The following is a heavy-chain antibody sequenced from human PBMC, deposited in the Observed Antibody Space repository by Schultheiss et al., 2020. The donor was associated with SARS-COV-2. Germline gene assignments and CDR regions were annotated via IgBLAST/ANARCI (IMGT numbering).Heavy chain of an antibody. CDR1: GFTFSSYS. V-gene: IGHV3-30*02. J-gene: IGHJ2*01. CDR2: IRYDGSNK. CDR3: AKDGHTILMGNWYFDL. Sequence: GGSLRLSCAASGFTFSSYSMNWVRQAPGKGLEWVAFIRYDGSNKYYADSVKGRFTISRDNSKNTLYLQMNSLRAEDTAVYYCAKDGHTILMGNWYFDLWSRGTLVTVSS. D-gene: IGHD2-8*01.